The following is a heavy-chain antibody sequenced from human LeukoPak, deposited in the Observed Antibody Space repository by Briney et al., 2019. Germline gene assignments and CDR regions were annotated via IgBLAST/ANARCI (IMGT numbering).Heavy chain of an antibody. D-gene: IGHD6-19*01. V-gene: IGHV3-23*01. Sequence: GGSLRLSCAASGFTFSSYAMSWVRQAPGKGLEWVSAISGSGGSTYYADSVKGRFTISRDNPKNTLYLQMNSLRAEDTAVYYCAKLSSSGWYEDWFDPWGQGTLVTVSS. J-gene: IGHJ5*02. CDR2: ISGSGGST. CDR1: GFTFSSYA. CDR3: AKLSSSGWYEDWFDP.